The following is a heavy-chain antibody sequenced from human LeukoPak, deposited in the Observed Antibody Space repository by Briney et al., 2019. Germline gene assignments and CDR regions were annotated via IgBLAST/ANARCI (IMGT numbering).Heavy chain of an antibody. CDR1: GGSISSSSDY. CDR2: IYYSGRT. D-gene: IGHD1-1*01. CDR3: ARHRWDGTFNFDY. V-gene: IGHV4-39*01. J-gene: IGHJ4*02. Sequence: SETLSLTCTVSGGSISSSSDYWGWIRQPPGKGLEWIGSIYYSGRTYNNPSLKSRVTISVDTTKNQFSLKLISVTAADTAVYYCARHRWDGTFNFDYWGQGTLVPVSS.